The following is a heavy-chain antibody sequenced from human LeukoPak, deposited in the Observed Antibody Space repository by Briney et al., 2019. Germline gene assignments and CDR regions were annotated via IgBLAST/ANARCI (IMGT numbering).Heavy chain of an antibody. CDR3: ARDGPYSGSYPY. D-gene: IGHD1-26*01. CDR2: IIPIFGTA. CDR1: GGTFSSYA. Sequence: SVKVSCKASGGTFSSYAISWVRQAPGQGLEWMGGIIPIFGTANYAQKFQGRVTITADESTSTAYMELSSLRSQDTAVYYCARDGPYSGSYPYWGQGTLVTVSS. J-gene: IGHJ4*02. V-gene: IGHV1-69*13.